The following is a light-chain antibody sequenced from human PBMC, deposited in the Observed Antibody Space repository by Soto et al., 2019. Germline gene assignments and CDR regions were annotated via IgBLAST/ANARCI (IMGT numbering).Light chain of an antibody. V-gene: IGKV2-28*01. CDR1: QSLLHSNGYTY. CDR2: FAS. Sequence: DIVVPQSPLSLPVTPGEPASISCRSGQSLLHSNGYTYLDWYMQKPGQSPQLLIYFASNRASGVPDRFGGSGSGTDFTLKISTVEAEAVGVDDCMQALQTTYNFGQGTKLEVK. J-gene: IGKJ2*01. CDR3: MQALQTTYN.